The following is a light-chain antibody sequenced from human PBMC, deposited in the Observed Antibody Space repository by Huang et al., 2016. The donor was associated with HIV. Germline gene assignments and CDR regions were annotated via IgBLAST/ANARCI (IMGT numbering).Light chain of an antibody. CDR2: MGS. CDR3: MQAQQTPYT. V-gene: IGKV2-28*01. J-gene: IGKJ2*01. Sequence: DIVMTQSPLSLAVTPGVPASISCRSSQSILRSNGYNYLDWYVQKPGQSPQLLIYMGSNRASGVPDRISGGGSGVEFTLKISRVEAEDVGVYYCMQAQQTPYTFGPGTKLEIK. CDR1: QSILRSNGYNY.